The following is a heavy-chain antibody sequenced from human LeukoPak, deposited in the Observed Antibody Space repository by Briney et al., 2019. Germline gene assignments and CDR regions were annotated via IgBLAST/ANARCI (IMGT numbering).Heavy chain of an antibody. D-gene: IGHD1-7*01. CDR3: ARDRRAGTTGKRYYFDY. CDR2: INWNGGST. V-gene: IGHV3-20*04. CDR1: GFTFDDYG. J-gene: IGHJ4*02. Sequence: RPGGSLRLSCAASGFTFDDYGMSWVRQAPGKGLEWVSGINWNGGSTGYADSVKGRFTISRDNAKNSLYLQMNSLRAEDTALYYCARDRRAGTTGKRYYFDYWGQGTLVTVSS.